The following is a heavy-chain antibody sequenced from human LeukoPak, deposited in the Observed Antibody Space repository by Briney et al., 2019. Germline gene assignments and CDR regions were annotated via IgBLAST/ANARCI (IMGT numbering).Heavy chain of an antibody. J-gene: IGHJ6*02. Sequence: SVKVSCKASGGTFSSYAISWVRQAPGQGLEWMGRIIPILGIANYAQKFQGRVTITADKSTSTAYMELSGLRSEDTAVYYCARNLRYYYYYGMDVWGQGTTVTVSS. CDR1: GGTFSSYA. CDR3: ARNLRYYYYYGMDV. V-gene: IGHV1-69*04. CDR2: IIPILGIA.